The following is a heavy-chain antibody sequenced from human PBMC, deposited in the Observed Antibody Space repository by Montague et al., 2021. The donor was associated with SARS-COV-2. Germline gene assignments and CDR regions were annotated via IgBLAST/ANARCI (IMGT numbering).Heavy chain of an antibody. CDR2: IYTSGTT. CDR1: GGSISSGSYY. V-gene: IGHV4-61*02. CDR3: ARAHSGSWAHLDN. Sequence: TLSLTCTVSGGSISSGSYYWSWIRQPAGKGLEWIGRIYTSGTTDYIFSLKSRVTISVDTSKNQFSLKLTSVTAADTAVYYCARAHSGSWAHLDNWGQGSLVTVSS. J-gene: IGHJ4*02. D-gene: IGHD5-12*01.